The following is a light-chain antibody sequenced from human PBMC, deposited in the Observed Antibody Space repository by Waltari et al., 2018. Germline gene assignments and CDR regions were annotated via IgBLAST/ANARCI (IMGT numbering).Light chain of an antibody. J-gene: IGLJ2*01. Sequence: SALTQPDSVSGSPGQSITISCRGVSSDSGAYNYVSWFRRHPGGAPKFIIYDVSNRPSGVSNRFSGSKSGSTASLTISGLQPEDEAVYYCSSFTSSTTGIFGGGTKLTVL. V-gene: IGLV2-14*03. CDR3: SSFTSSTTGI. CDR1: SSDSGAYNY. CDR2: DVS.